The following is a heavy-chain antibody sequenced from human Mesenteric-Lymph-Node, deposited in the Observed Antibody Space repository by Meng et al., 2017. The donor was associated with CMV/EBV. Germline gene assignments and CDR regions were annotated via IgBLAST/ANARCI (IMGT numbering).Heavy chain of an antibody. J-gene: IGHJ4*02. CDR2: ISGSGGST. CDR3: ARTPGSYFQDYFDY. V-gene: IGHV3-23*01. CDR1: GFTFSSYA. D-gene: IGHD3-10*01. Sequence: GGSLRLSCAASGFTFSSYAMSWVRQAPGKGLEWVSAISGSGGSTYYADSVKGRFTISRDNSKNTLYLQMNSLGAEDTAVYYCARTPGSYFQDYFDYWGQGILVTVSS.